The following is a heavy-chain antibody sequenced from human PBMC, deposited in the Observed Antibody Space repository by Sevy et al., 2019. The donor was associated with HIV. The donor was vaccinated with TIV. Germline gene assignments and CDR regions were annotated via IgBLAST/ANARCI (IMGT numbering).Heavy chain of an antibody. J-gene: IGHJ6*03. D-gene: IGHD6-13*01. CDR3: ARGRYSPARGGYYYYYMDV. CDR2: IIPIFGTA. CDR1: GGTFSSYA. V-gene: IGHV1-69*06. Sequence: GASVKVSCKASGGTFSSYAISWVRQAPGQGLEWMGGIIPIFGTANYAQKFQGRVTITADKSTSTAYMELSSLRSEDTAVYYCARGRYSPARGGYYYYYMDVWGKGTTVTVSS.